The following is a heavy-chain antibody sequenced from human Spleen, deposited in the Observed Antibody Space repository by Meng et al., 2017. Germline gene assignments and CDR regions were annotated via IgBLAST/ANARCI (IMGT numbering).Heavy chain of an antibody. J-gene: IGHJ6*02. D-gene: IGHD6-13*01. V-gene: IGHV1-18*01. CDR3: ARLAAASNSGFDYYYYGMHV. CDR2: ISAYNGNT. CDR1: GYTFTSYG. Sequence: ASVKVSCKASGYTFTSYGISWVRQAPGQGLEWMGWISAYNGNTNYAQKLQGRVTMTTDTSTSTAYMELRSLRSDDTAVYYCARLAAASNSGFDYYYYGMHVWAQGTTATVPS.